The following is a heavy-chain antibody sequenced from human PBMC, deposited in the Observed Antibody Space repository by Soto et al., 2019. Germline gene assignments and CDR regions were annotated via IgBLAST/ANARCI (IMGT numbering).Heavy chain of an antibody. CDR2: INPSGCST. J-gene: IGHJ6*02. V-gene: IGHV1-46*01. Sequence: ASVKVFCKASGYTFTSYYVHWVRQAPGQGLEWMGIINPSGCSTSYAQKFQGRVTMTRDTSTSTVYMELSSLRSEDTAVYYCARDLVGNPNSSGWLHYYYYYGMDVWGQGTTVTVSS. CDR3: ARDLVGNPNSSGWLHYYYYYGMDV. CDR1: GYTFTSYY. D-gene: IGHD6-19*01.